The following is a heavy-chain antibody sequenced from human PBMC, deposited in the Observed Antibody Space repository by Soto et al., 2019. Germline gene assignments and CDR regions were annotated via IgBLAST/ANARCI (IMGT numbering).Heavy chain of an antibody. J-gene: IGHJ6*02. CDR3: ARGGYYDSSGARNYHYYGMDV. D-gene: IGHD3-22*01. CDR1: GYSFSSYC. Sequence: ASVKVSCKASGYSFSSYCITWVRHAPGQGLEWLGWISPYNDDTKYAQRLQGRVTMTTDTSTRTAYMDIRGLRSDDTAIYYCARGGYYDSSGARNYHYYGMDVWGQGTTVTVSS. V-gene: IGHV1-18*01. CDR2: ISPYNDDT.